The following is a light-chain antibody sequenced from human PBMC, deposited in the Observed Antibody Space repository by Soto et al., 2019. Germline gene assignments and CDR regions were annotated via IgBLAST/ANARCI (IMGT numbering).Light chain of an antibody. V-gene: IGKV1-9*01. CDR1: QGIGTY. J-gene: IGKJ1*01. CDR3: QQVDSYPRT. CDR2: ASS. Sequence: DIQMTQSPSTVSAYVGDSVTITCRASQGIGTYLVWYQQKRGKAPTVLIYASSTLQTGVPSRFSGSGSGTDFSLTISSIHHEDVATYYCQQVDSYPRTFGQGTKGDIK.